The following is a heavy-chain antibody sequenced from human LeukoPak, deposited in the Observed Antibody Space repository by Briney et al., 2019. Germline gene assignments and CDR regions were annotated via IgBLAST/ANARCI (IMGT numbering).Heavy chain of an antibody. D-gene: IGHD1-7*01. CDR3: ARGRKLGYYGMDV. Sequence: SQTLSLTCTVSGGSISSGSYYWSWIRQPAGKGLEWIGRIYTTGSTNYNPSLKSRVTISVDTSKNQFSLKLSSVTAADTAVYYCARGRKLGYYGMDVWGQGTTVTVSS. V-gene: IGHV4-61*02. CDR1: GGSISSGSYY. J-gene: IGHJ6*02. CDR2: IYTTGST.